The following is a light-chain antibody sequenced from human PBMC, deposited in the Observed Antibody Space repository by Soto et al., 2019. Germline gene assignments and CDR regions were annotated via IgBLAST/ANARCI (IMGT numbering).Light chain of an antibody. CDR1: SSDVGCYNY. CDR2: EVS. Sequence: QSALTQPASVSGSPGQSITISCTGTSSDVGCYNYVSWYQQHPGKAPKLMIYEVSNRPSGVSNRFAGSKSGNTASLTISGLQAEVEADYYCSSYTSSSTWVFGVGTKLT. J-gene: IGLJ3*02. CDR3: SSYTSSSTWV. V-gene: IGLV2-14*01.